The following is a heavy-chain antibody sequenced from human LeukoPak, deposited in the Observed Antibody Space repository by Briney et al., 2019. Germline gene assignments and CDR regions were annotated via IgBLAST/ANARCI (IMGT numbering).Heavy chain of an antibody. CDR3: ARTSSGSDY. V-gene: IGHV3-48*03. J-gene: IGHJ4*02. D-gene: IGHD6-19*01. CDR1: GFTFSSYE. CDR2: ISSSGSTI. Sequence: PGGSLRLSCAASGFTFSSYEMNWVRQAPGKGLEWVPYISSSGSTIYYADSVKGRFTISRDNAKNSLYLQMNSLRAEDTAVYYCARTSSGSDYWGQGTLVTVSS.